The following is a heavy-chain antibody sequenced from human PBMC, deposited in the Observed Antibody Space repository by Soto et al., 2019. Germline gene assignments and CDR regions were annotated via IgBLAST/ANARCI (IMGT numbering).Heavy chain of an antibody. CDR1: GFTFSSNA. J-gene: IGHJ4*02. D-gene: IGHD2-15*01. CDR3: AKGAGYCSGGSCSDY. CDR2: ISGSGGST. Sequence: EVQLLESGGGLVQPGGSLRLSCAASGFTFSSNAMAWVRQAPGKGLEWGSGISGSGGSTYYADSVKGRFTISRDISKNTLYLQMNSVRAEDTAVYYCAKGAGYCSGGSCSDYWGQGTLVTVSP. V-gene: IGHV3-23*01.